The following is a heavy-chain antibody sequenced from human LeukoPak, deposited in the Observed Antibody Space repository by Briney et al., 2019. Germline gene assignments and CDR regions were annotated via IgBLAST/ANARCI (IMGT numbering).Heavy chain of an antibody. D-gene: IGHD5-12*01. CDR1: GYSISSGYY. CDR2: TYHSGST. V-gene: IGHV4-38-2*01. CDR3: ARADSGYDFHY. Sequence: PSETLSLTCAVSGYSISSGYYWGWIRQPPGKGLEWIGSTYHSGSTYYNPSLKSRVTISVDTSKNQFSLKLSSVTAADTAVYYCARADSGYDFHYWGQGTLVTVSS. J-gene: IGHJ4*02.